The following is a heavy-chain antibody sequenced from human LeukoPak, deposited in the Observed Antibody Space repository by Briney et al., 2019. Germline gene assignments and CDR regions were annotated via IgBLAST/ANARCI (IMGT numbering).Heavy chain of an antibody. CDR2: ISSSGSTI. CDR1: GFTFSSYE. V-gene: IGHV3-48*03. CDR3: ARGADTGYSSDS. D-gene: IGHD6-19*01. Sequence: GGSLRLSCAASGFTFSSYEMSWVRQAPGKGLEWVSYISSSGSTIYYADSVKGRFTISRDNAKNTLYLQMNSLRAEDTAVYYCARGADTGYSSDSWGQGTLVTVSS. J-gene: IGHJ5*02.